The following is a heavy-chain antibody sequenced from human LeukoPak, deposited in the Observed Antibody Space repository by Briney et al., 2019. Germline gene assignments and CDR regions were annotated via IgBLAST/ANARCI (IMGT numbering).Heavy chain of an antibody. CDR3: ARVFCSSTSCYVGGRFRFDY. D-gene: IGHD2-2*01. Sequence: SQTLSLTCTVSGGSISSGDYYWSWIRQPPGKGLEWIGYIYHSGSTYYNPSLKSRVTISVDTSKNQFSLKLSSVTAADTAVYYCARVFCSSTSCYVGGRFRFDYWGQGTLVTVSS. CDR1: GGSISSGDYY. V-gene: IGHV4-30-4*01. CDR2: IYHSGST. J-gene: IGHJ4*02.